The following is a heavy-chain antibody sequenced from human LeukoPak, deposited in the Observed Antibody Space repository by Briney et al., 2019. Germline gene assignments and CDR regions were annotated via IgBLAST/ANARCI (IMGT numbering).Heavy chain of an antibody. J-gene: IGHJ4*02. CDR3: ARGPSGYHNT. CDR1: GFTFSSYA. V-gene: IGHV3-23*01. D-gene: IGHD5-12*01. Sequence: GGSLRLSWAASGFTFSSYAMSWVRQATGKGLEWVSAISGSGGSTYYADSVKGRFTISRDNSKNTLYLQMNSLRAEDTAVYYCARGPSGYHNTGGQGTLVTVSS. CDR2: ISGSGGST.